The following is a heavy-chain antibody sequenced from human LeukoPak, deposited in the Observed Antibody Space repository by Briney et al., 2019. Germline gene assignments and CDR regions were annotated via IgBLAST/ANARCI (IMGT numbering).Heavy chain of an antibody. V-gene: IGHV3-30*18. Sequence: PGGSLRLFCAASGFTFSSYGMHWVRQAPGKGLEWVAVISYDGSNKYYADSVKGRFTISRDNSKNTLYLQMNSLRAEDTAVYYCAKDHPIYYDSSGYYPGYWGQGTLVTVSS. CDR2: ISYDGSNK. D-gene: IGHD3-22*01. CDR3: AKDHPIYYDSSGYYPGY. J-gene: IGHJ4*02. CDR1: GFTFSSYG.